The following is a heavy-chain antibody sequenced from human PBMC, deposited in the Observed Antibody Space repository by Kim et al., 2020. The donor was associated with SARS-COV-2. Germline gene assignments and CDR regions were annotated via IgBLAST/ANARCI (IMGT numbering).Heavy chain of an antibody. CDR3: ARGWRHYSDSSGNPQFGY. CDR1: GGSISSGGYY. D-gene: IGHD3-22*01. CDR2: IYYSGCT. V-gene: IGHV4-31*03. Sequence: SETLSLTCTVSGGSISSGGYYWSWIRQHPGKGLEWIGYIYYSGCTYYNPSLKSRVTISVDTSKNQFSLKLSSVTAADTAVYYCARGWRHYSDSSGNPQFGYWGQGTLVTVSS. J-gene: IGHJ4*02.